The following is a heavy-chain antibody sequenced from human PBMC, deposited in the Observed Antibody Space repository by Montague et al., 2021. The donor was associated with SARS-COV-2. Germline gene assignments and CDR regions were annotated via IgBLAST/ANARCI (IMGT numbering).Heavy chain of an antibody. J-gene: IGHJ4*02. CDR1: GFTFDDYA. CDR3: AKDSGIAAAGTWVDY. V-gene: IGHV3-9*01. Sequence: SLRLSCAASGFTFDDYAMHWVRQAPGKGLEWVSGISWNSGSIGYADSVKGRFTISRDNAKNSLYLQMNSLRAEDTALYYCAKDSGIAAAGTWVDYWGQGTLVTVSS. D-gene: IGHD6-13*01. CDR2: ISWNSGSI.